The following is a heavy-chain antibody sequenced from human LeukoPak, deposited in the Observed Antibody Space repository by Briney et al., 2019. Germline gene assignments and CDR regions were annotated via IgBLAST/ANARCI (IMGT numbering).Heavy chain of an antibody. CDR1: GYSFTSYW. D-gene: IGHD3-22*01. CDR3: ARQKGPRPDMIVVVMEADI. CDR2: IYPGDSDT. J-gene: IGHJ3*02. Sequence: GESLKISCKGSGYSFTSYWIGWVRQMPGKGLEWMGIIYPGDSDTRYSPSFQGQVTISADKSISTAYLQWSSLKASDTAMYYCARQKGPRPDMIVVVMEADIWGQGTMVTVSS. V-gene: IGHV5-51*01.